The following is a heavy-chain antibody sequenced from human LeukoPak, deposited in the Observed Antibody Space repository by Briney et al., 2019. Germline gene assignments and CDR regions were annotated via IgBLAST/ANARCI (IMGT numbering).Heavy chain of an antibody. CDR3: ARVTGYDFWSGYYGPYFDY. CDR2: INHSGST. CDR1: GGSFSGYY. Sequence: SETLSLTCAVYGGSFSGYYWSWIRQPPGKGLEWIGEINHSGSTNYNPSLKSRVTISVDTSKNQFSLKLSSVTAADTAVYYCARVTGYDFWSGYYGPYFDYWGQGTLVTVSP. D-gene: IGHD3-3*01. V-gene: IGHV4-34*01. J-gene: IGHJ4*02.